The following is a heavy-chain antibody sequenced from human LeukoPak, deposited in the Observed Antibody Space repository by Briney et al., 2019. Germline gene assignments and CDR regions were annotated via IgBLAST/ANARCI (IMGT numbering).Heavy chain of an antibody. CDR3: ARKFVSYDFWSGYYSWFDP. V-gene: IGHV4-39*01. CDR1: GGSLSSSRYY. D-gene: IGHD3-3*01. J-gene: IGHJ5*02. Sequence: SETLSLTCTFSGGSLSSSRYYWGWVRQPPGKGLEWIGSIYYNGSTYYNPSLKSRVTISVDTSKNQFSLKLSSVTAADTAVYYCARKFVSYDFWSGYYSWFDPWGQGTLVTVSS. CDR2: IYYNGST.